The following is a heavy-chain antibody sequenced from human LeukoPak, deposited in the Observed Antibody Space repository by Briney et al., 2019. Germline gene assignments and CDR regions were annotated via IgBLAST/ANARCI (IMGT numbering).Heavy chain of an antibody. CDR2: ISAYNGNT. V-gene: IGHV1-18*01. CDR3: ARGRRGVGATPPVDY. J-gene: IGHJ4*02. CDR1: GYTFIIYA. D-gene: IGHD1-26*01. Sequence: ASVTVSRKASGYTFIIYAISWVRPAPRQGPERMGWISAYNGNTNYAQKLQGRVTMTTDTSTSTAYMELRSLRSDDTAVYDCARGRRGVGATPPVDYWGQGTLVTVSS.